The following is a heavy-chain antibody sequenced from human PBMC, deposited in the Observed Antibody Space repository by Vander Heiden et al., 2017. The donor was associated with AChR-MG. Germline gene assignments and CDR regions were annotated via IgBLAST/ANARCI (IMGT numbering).Heavy chain of an antibody. CDR2: LYYSGST. V-gene: IGHV4-59*01. Sequence: QVTLQESGPGLVKPSETLSLTCNVFGGFITRYYWSWVRQSPGKGLEWIENLYYSGSTKYNPSRESRVTISTNPYNNQFSLRLTSVTAEDTAVYYCARAAYDDDFSRYHGMDVWGQGTTVTVSS. D-gene: IGHD4-17*01. J-gene: IGHJ6*02. CDR3: ARAAYDDDFSRYHGMDV. CDR1: GGFITRYY.